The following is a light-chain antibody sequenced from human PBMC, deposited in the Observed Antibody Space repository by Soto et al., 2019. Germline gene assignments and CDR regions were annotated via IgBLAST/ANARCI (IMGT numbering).Light chain of an antibody. V-gene: IGLV2-23*02. CDR3: CSYAGSSTPYV. Sequence: QSVLTQPASVSGSPGQSITISCTGTSSDVGSYNLVSWYQQHPGKAPKLMIYEVSKRPSGVSNRFSGSKSSNTASLTISGLQAEDEADYYCCSYAGSSTPYVFGTGTKLTVL. CDR2: EVS. CDR1: SSDVGSYNL. J-gene: IGLJ1*01.